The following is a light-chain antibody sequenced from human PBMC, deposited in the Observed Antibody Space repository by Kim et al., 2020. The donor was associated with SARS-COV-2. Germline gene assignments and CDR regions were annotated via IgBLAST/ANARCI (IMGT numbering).Light chain of an antibody. CDR1: QTVLYNSNNKNY. CDR3: QQYYSTPPS. CDR2: WAS. Sequence: RATLNGKPRQTVLYNSNNKNYLAWYQQKPGQAPKLLIYWASIRESGVSDRFSGSGSETDFTLTISSLQAEDVAVYYCQQYYSTPPSFGQGTKLEI. J-gene: IGKJ2*03. V-gene: IGKV4-1*01.